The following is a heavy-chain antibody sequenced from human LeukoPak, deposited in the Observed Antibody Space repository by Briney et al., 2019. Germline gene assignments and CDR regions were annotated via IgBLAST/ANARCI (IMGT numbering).Heavy chain of an antibody. J-gene: IGHJ4*02. V-gene: IGHV4-30-2*01. CDR1: GGSISSGGYS. CDR3: TRYSNYGDYFDY. Sequence: SQTPSLTCAVSGGSISSGGYSWSWIRQRPGQGLEWIGYIYHSGSTYYNPSLKSRVTISVDRSKNQFSLKLSSVTAADTAVYYCTRYSNYGDYFDYWGQGTLVTVSS. D-gene: IGHD4-11*01. CDR2: IYHSGST.